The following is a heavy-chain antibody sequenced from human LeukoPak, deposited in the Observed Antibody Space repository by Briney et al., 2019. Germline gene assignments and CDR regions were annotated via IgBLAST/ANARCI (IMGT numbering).Heavy chain of an antibody. J-gene: IGHJ4*02. V-gene: IGHV3-30-3*01. D-gene: IGHD4-17*01. CDR2: ISDDGSNK. CDR3: ARAYGDYVPFDY. CDR1: GFTFSSYA. Sequence: PGGSLRLSCAASGFTFSSYAIHWDRQASGKGLEWVAVISDDGSNKYYADSVNGRFTISRDNSKNTLYLQMNSLRAEDTAVYYCARAYGDYVPFDYWGQGTLVTVSS.